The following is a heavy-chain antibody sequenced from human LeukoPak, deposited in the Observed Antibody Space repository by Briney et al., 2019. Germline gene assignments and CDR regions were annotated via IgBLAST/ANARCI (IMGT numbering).Heavy chain of an antibody. V-gene: IGHV3-7*01. Sequence: PGGSLRLSCAASGFTFSDYWMSWVRQAPGKGLEWVASIKQDGSEKYYVDSVKGRFTISRDNPKNSLFLQMNSLRAEDTAMYYCARYCSSPSCSGYVFDIWGQGTVVTVSS. CDR3: ARYCSSPSCSGYVFDI. CDR2: IKQDGSEK. J-gene: IGHJ3*02. CDR1: GFTFSDYW. D-gene: IGHD2-2*01.